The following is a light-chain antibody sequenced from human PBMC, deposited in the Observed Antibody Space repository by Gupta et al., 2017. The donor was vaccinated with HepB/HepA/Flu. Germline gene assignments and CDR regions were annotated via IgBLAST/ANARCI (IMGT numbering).Light chain of an antibody. CDR1: QSVLYSSNNKNY. Sequence: DIGLTHSPDSLAVSLGERATINCKSSQSVLYSSNNKNYLAWYQQKPGQPPKLLIYWASTRESGVPDRFSGSGSGTDFTLTISSLQAEDVAVYYCQQYYSTPYTFGQGTKLEIK. CDR3: QQYYSTPYT. V-gene: IGKV4-1*01. J-gene: IGKJ2*01. CDR2: WAS.